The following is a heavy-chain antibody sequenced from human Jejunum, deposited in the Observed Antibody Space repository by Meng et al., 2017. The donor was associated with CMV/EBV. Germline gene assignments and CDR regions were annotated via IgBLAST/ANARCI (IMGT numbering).Heavy chain of an antibody. CDR3: ARESGSYYWFDP. V-gene: IGHV4-61*02. J-gene: IGHJ5*02. D-gene: IGHD1-26*01. CDR1: CGSISSGGYY. CDR2: IYTSGST. Sequence: QVRVQAAGPGLVKPSKTLSLHCTGACGSISSGGYYWSWIRQPAGKGLEWIGRIYTSGSTHYNPSLKSRRTMSVDLSNNQISLKLRSVTAADTAVYYCARESGSYYWFDPWGQGTLVTVSS.